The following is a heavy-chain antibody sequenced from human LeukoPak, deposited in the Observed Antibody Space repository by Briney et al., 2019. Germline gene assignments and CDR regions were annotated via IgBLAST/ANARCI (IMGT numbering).Heavy chain of an antibody. D-gene: IGHD3-22*01. J-gene: IGHJ5*02. CDR1: GGSISSGGYY. Sequence: PSETLSLTCTVSGGSISSGGYYWSWIRQPPGKGLEWIGYIYYSGSTYYNPSLKSRVTISVDTSKNQFSLKLSSVTAADTAVYYCAREHYYDSSGYYSTGGDWFDPWGQGTLVTVSS. CDR3: AREHYYDSSGYYSTGGDWFDP. V-gene: IGHV4-30-4*01. CDR2: IYYSGST.